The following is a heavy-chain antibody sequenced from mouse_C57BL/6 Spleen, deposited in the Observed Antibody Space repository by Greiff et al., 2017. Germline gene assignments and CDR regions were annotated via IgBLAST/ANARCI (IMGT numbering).Heavy chain of an antibody. CDR2: IYPGSGNI. D-gene: IGHD1-1*02. V-gene: IGHV1-66*01. J-gene: IGHJ4*01. Sequence: QVQLQQSGPELVKPGASVKISCKASGYSFTGYYIHWVKQRPGQGLEWIGWIYPGSGNIKYNEKFKGKATLTADKSASTAYMQLSSLTSEDSAVYYCARGGYYAMDYWGQGTSVTVSS. CDR1: GYSFTGYY. CDR3: ARGGYYAMDY.